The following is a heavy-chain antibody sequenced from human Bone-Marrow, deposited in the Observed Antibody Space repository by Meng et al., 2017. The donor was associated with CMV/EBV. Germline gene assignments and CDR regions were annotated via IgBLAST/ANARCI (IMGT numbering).Heavy chain of an antibody. CDR2: IRYDESDK. Sequence: GESLKISCAASGFTFNIYGMHWVRQAPGKGLEWVAFIRYDESDKYYADSVKGRFTVSRDNSMNTVYLQMNSLRAEDTAVYYCARDEDIVVVPAAPFVWGQGTTVTVSS. V-gene: IGHV3-30*02. CDR1: GFTFNIYG. J-gene: IGHJ6*02. CDR3: ARDEDIVVVPAAPFV. D-gene: IGHD2-2*01.